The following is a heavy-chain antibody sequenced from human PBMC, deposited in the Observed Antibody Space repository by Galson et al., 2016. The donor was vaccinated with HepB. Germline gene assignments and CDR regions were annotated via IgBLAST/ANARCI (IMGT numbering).Heavy chain of an antibody. V-gene: IGHV1-46*01. Sequence: SVKVSCKASGYTFTSYYIHWVRQAPGQGLEWVGLINPSGGSATYSQKFRGRVIMTRVTSTSTVYMGLSSLTSDDTAVYFCARGLLGVALPIDYWGQGTLVTVSS. CDR1: GYTFTSYY. D-gene: IGHD3-10*01. CDR2: INPSGGSA. J-gene: IGHJ4*02. CDR3: ARGLLGVALPIDY.